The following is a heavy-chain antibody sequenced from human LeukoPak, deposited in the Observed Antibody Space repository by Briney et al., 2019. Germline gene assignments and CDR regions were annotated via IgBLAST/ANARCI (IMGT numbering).Heavy chain of an antibody. CDR1: GFTFANYA. CDR2: ITGSGGST. J-gene: IGHJ4*02. D-gene: IGHD4-23*01. Sequence: GGSLRLSCAASGFTFANYAMSWVRQALGKGLEWVSAITGSGGSTYYADSVKGRFTISRDYSKNTLYLQMNSLRAEDTAVYYCAKYGSTVFTPNFDYWGQGTLVTVSS. V-gene: IGHV3-23*01. CDR3: AKYGSTVFTPNFDY.